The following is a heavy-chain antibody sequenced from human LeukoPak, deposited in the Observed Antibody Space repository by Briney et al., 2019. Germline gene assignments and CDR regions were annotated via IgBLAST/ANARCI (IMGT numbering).Heavy chain of an antibody. D-gene: IGHD5-18*01. Sequence: SETLSLTCTVSGGSISSYYWSWIRQPPGKGLEWIGYIYCSGSTNYNPSLKSRVTISVDTSKNQFSLKLSSVTAADTAVYYCARVRGYSYGSYYYYYYGMDVWGQGTTVTVSS. CDR2: IYCSGST. J-gene: IGHJ6*02. CDR3: ARVRGYSYGSYYYYYYGMDV. V-gene: IGHV4-59*08. CDR1: GGSISSYY.